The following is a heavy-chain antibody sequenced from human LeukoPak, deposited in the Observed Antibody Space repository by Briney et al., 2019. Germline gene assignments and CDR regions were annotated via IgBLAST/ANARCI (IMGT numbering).Heavy chain of an antibody. V-gene: IGHV4-30-4*08. J-gene: IGHJ4*02. CDR3: ARHQGGSTYYFDY. CDR1: GGSISSGDYY. CDR2: IYYSGST. D-gene: IGHD1-26*01. Sequence: SETLSLTCTVSGGSISSGDYYWSWIRQPPGKGLEWIGYIYYSGSTYYNPSLKSRVTISVDTSKNQFSLKLSSVTAADTAVYYCARHQGGSTYYFDYWGQGTLVTVSS.